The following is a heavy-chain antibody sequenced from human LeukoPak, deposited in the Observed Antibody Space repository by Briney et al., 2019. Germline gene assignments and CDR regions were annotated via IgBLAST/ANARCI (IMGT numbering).Heavy chain of an antibody. J-gene: IGHJ6*02. CDR3: ARADFWSGYYYGMDV. CDR1: GGSISSGGYS. D-gene: IGHD3-3*01. Sequence: SETLSLTCAVSGGSISSGGYSWSWTRQPPGKGLEWIGYIYHSGSTYYNPSLKSRVTISVDRSKNQFSLKLSSVTAADTAVYYCARADFWSGYYYGMDVWGQGTTVTVSS. V-gene: IGHV4-30-2*01. CDR2: IYHSGST.